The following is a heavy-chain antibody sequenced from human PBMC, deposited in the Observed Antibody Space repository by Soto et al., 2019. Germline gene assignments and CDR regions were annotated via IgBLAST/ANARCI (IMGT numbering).Heavy chain of an antibody. J-gene: IGHJ6*02. CDR2: IIPIFGTA. CDR1: GGTFSSYA. D-gene: IGHD4-17*01. Sequence: QVQLVQSGAEVKKPGSSVKVSCKASGGTFSSYAISWVLQAPGQGLEWMGGIIPIFGTANYAQKFQGRVTITADEATSTAYMELSSLRSEDTAVYYCARDRGDYGDYVDYYYYGMDVWGQGPTVTVSS. V-gene: IGHV1-69*01. CDR3: ARDRGDYGDYVDYYYYGMDV.